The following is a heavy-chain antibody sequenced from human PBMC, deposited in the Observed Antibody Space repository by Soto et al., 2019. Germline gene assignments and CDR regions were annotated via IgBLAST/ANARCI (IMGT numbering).Heavy chain of an antibody. CDR3: ARDIERDYYDSSGPAGYYYGMDV. CDR1: GFTFSSYA. J-gene: IGHJ6*02. V-gene: IGHV3-30-3*01. D-gene: IGHD3-22*01. Sequence: SGGSLRLSCAASGFTFSSYAMHWVRQAPGKGLEWVAVISYDGSNKYYADSVEGRFTISRDNSKNTLYLQMNSLRAEDTAVYYCARDIERDYYDSSGPAGYYYGMDVWGQGTTVTVSS. CDR2: ISYDGSNK.